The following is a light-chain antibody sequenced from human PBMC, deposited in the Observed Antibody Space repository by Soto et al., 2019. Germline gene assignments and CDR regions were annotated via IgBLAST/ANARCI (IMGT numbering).Light chain of an antibody. V-gene: IGKV1-5*03. CDR2: KAS. Sequence: DIPMTQSPSTLSASVGDRFTITWRASQSISSWLAWYQQKPGKAPKLLIYKASSLESGVPSRFSGSGSGTEFTLTISSLQPDDFATYYCQQYNSYPWPFGQGTNVDI. CDR3: QQYNSYPWP. CDR1: QSISSW. J-gene: IGKJ1*01.